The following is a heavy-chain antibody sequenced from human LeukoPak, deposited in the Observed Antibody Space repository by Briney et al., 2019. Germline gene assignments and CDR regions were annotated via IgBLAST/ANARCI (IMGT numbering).Heavy chain of an antibody. J-gene: IGHJ6*02. V-gene: IGHV1-46*01. D-gene: IGHD3-22*01. CDR1: GYTFTSYY. CDR3: ARSKGRRTSGYNHYYAMDV. Sequence: ASVKVSCKASGYTFTSYYMHWVRQAPGQGLEWMGIINPSGGSTSYAQKFQGKVTITADESTTTAYMELSSLTSEDTAVYYCARSKGRRTSGYNHYYAMDVWGQGTTVTVSS. CDR2: INPSGGST.